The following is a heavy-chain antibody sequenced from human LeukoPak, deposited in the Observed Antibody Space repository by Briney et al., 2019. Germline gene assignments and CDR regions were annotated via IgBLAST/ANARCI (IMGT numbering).Heavy chain of an antibody. V-gene: IGHV4-34*01. CDR2: INHSGST. D-gene: IGHD2-2*01. CDR1: GGSFSGYY. CDR3: ARGHCSSTSCLDASDI. Sequence: SGTLSLTCAVYGGSFSGYYWSWIRQPPGKGLEWIGEINHSGSTNYNPSLKSRVTISVDTSKNQFSLKLSSVTAADTAVYYCARGHCSSTSCLDASDIWGQGTMVTVSS. J-gene: IGHJ3*02.